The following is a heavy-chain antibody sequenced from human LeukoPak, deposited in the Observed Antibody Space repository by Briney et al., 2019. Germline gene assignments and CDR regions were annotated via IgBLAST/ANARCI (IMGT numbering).Heavy chain of an antibody. D-gene: IGHD6-19*01. Sequence: SETLSLTCAVYGGSFSGYYWSWIRQPPGKGLEWIGEINHSGSTNYNPSLKSRVTISVDTSKNQFSLKLSSVTAADTAVYYCARIGTVCGCPDWWGQGTLVTVS. CDR1: GGSFSGYY. J-gene: IGHJ4*02. V-gene: IGHV4-34*01. CDR2: INHSGST. CDR3: ARIGTVCGCPDW.